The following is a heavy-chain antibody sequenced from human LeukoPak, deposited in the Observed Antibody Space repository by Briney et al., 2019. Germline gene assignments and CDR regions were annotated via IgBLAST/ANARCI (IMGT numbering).Heavy chain of an antibody. CDR3: ARDLTPYDFWTDNYFDY. CDR1: GFTFSSYS. Sequence: GGSLRLSCAASGFTFSSYSMNWVRQAPGKGLEWVSSISSSSSYIYYADSVKGRFTISRDNAKNSLYLQMNSLGAEDTAVYYCARDLTPYDFWTDNYFDYWGQGTLVTVSS. D-gene: IGHD3-3*01. CDR2: ISSSSSYI. J-gene: IGHJ4*02. V-gene: IGHV3-21*01.